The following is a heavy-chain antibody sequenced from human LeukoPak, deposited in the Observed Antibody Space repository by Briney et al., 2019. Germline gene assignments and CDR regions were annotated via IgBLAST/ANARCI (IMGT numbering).Heavy chain of an antibody. Sequence: PGGSLRLSCAASGFTFSSYSMNWVRQAPGKGLEWIGEINHSGSTNYNPSLKSRVTISVDTSKNQFSLKLSSVTAADTAVYYCARARGTMVRGVIIKVLFGSRRWWFDPWGQGTLVTVSS. CDR3: ARARGTMVRGVIIKVLFGSRRWWFDP. J-gene: IGHJ5*02. V-gene: IGHV4-34*01. CDR1: GFTFSSYS. D-gene: IGHD3-10*01. CDR2: INHSGST.